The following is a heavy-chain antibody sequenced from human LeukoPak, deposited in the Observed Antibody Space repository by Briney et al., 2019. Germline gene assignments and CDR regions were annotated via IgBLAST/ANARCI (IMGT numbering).Heavy chain of an antibody. CDR1: GFTFSDYY. Sequence: GGSLRLSCAASGFTFSDYYMNWIRQAPGKGLEGVSYISGSGSGANYADSVKGRFTISRDNAKNSLYLQMNSLGAEDTAMYYCARGLTTVTSLASYWGQGTLVTVSS. CDR3: ARGLTTVTSLASY. J-gene: IGHJ4*02. V-gene: IGHV3-11*03. D-gene: IGHD4-17*01. CDR2: ISGSGSGA.